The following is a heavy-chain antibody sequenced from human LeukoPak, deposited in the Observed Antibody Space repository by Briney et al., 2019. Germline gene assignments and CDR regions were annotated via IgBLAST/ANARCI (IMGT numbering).Heavy chain of an antibody. J-gene: IGHJ4*02. V-gene: IGHV4-59*01. CDR2: IYYSGST. Sequence: PSETLSLTCTVSGGSISSYYWSWIRQPPGKGLEWIGYIYYSGSTNYNPSLKSRVTISVDTSKNQFSLKLSSVTAADTAVYYCARGSAYYYDSSGYYTFDYWGQGTLVTVSS. CDR3: ARGSAYYYDSSGYYTFDY. D-gene: IGHD3-22*01. CDR1: GGSISSYY.